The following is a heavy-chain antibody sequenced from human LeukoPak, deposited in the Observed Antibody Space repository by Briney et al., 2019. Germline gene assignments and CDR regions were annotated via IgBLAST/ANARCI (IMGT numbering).Heavy chain of an antibody. CDR1: GGSISSSSYY. Sequence: SETLSLTCTVSGGSISSSSYYWGWIRQPPGKGLEWIGSIHYSGSTYYNPSLKSRVTISVDTSKNQFSLKLSSVTAADTAVYYCAGLKHKDYFDYWGQGTLVTVSS. CDR2: IHYSGST. V-gene: IGHV4-39*01. J-gene: IGHJ4*02. CDR3: AGLKHKDYFDY.